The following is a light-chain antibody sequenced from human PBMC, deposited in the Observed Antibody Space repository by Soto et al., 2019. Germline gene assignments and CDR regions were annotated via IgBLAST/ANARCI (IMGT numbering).Light chain of an antibody. V-gene: IGLV2-14*01. J-gene: IGLJ2*01. CDR1: SSDVGGYNY. Sequence: QAVVTQPASVSGSPGQSITISCTGTSSDVGGYNYVSWYQQHPGKAPKVMIYEVSSRPSGVSNRFSGSKFGNTASLSISGLQAEDEADYYCSSYTSSSTLVVFGGGTKLTVL. CDR3: SSYTSSSTLVV. CDR2: EVS.